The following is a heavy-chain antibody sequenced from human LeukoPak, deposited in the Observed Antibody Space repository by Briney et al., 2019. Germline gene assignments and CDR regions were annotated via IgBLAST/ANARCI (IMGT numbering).Heavy chain of an antibody. J-gene: IGHJ6*03. D-gene: IGHD6-13*01. CDR3: ARTRAAPAAGTYYYYMDV. CDR1: GYSFTSYW. V-gene: IGHV5-51*01. Sequence: GESLKISCKGSGYSFTSYWIGWVRQMPGKGLEWMGIIYPGDSDTRYSPSFQGQVTISADKSISTAYLQWSSLKAPDTAMYYCARTRAAPAAGTYYYYMDVWGKGTTVTVSS. CDR2: IYPGDSDT.